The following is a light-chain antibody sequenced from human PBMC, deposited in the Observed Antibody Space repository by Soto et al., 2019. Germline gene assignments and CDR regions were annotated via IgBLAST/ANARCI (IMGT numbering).Light chain of an antibody. J-gene: IGKJ1*01. Sequence: DIQMTQSPSSVSASVGDGVTITCRASQGISTSLGWYQQKPGKAPKLLIYAASSLQSGVPSRFSGSGSATEFTLTISSLQPDDFATYYCQQYSTYPWTFGQGTKVDIK. V-gene: IGKV1-16*01. CDR2: AAS. CDR1: QGISTS. CDR3: QQYSTYPWT.